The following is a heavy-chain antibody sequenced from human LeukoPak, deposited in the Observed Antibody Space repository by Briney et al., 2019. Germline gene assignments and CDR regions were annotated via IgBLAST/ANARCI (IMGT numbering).Heavy chain of an antibody. CDR3: AREVDIVVVTAVNFDS. J-gene: IGHJ4*02. D-gene: IGHD2-21*02. Sequence: SQTLSLTCAISGDTVSSNSAAWNWIRQSPSRGLEWLGRTYYRSKWSNDYVVSVQSRIIINPDISKNQFSLQLNSVTPEDTAVYYCAREVDIVVVTAVNFDSWGQGTLVTVSS. CDR2: TYYRSKWSN. V-gene: IGHV6-1*01. CDR1: GDTVSSNSAA.